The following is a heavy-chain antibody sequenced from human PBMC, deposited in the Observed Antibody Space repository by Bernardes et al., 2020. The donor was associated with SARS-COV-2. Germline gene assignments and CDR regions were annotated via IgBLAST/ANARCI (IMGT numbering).Heavy chain of an antibody. D-gene: IGHD2-21*02. Sequence: ASVKVSCKVSGYTLTELSMHWVRQAPGKGLEWMGGFDPEDGETIYAQKFQGRVTMTEDTSTDTAYMERSSLRSEDTAVYYCATAPVVVTGPSRIGYYYYGMDVWGQGTTVTVSS. J-gene: IGHJ6*02. CDR3: ATAPVVVTGPSRIGYYYYGMDV. V-gene: IGHV1-24*01. CDR1: GYTLTELS. CDR2: FDPEDGET.